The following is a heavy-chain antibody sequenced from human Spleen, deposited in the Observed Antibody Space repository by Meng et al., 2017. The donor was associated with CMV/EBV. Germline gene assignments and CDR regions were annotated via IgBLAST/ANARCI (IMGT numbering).Heavy chain of an antibody. D-gene: IGHD3-10*01. CDR2: INPNSGGT. V-gene: IGHV1-2*02. CDR1: GYTFTGYY. Sequence: ASVKVSCKASGYTFTGYYMHWVRQAPGQGLEWMGWINPNSGGTNYAQKFQGRVTMTRDTSISTAYMELSRLRSDDTAVYYCARDLTYGSGIANWFDPWGQGTLVTVSS. J-gene: IGHJ5*02. CDR3: ARDLTYGSGIANWFDP.